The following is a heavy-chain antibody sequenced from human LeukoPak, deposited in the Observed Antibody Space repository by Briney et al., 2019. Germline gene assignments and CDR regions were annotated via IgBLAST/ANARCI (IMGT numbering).Heavy chain of an antibody. Sequence: PSETLSLTCTVYGGSISSYYWSWIRQPPGKGLEWIGYIYYSGSTNYNPSLKSRVTISVDTSKNQFSLKLSSVTAADTAVYYCARTYYYGSGSYPPSGMDVWGQGTTVTVSS. CDR1: GGSISSYY. D-gene: IGHD3-10*01. CDR3: ARTYYYGSGSYPPSGMDV. V-gene: IGHV4-59*01. CDR2: IYYSGST. J-gene: IGHJ6*02.